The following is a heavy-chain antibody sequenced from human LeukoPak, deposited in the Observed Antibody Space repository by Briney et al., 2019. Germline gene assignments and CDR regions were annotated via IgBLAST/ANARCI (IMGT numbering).Heavy chain of an antibody. Sequence: PSETLSLTCAVYGGSFSGYYWSWIRQPPGKGLEWIGEINHSGSTNYNPSLKSRVTISVDTSKNQFSLKLSSVTAADTAVYYCARDPGYSSSWFEWYNWFDPWGQGTLVTVSS. CDR1: GGSFSGYY. V-gene: IGHV4-34*01. D-gene: IGHD6-13*01. CDR3: ARDPGYSSSWFEWYNWFDP. J-gene: IGHJ5*02. CDR2: INHSGST.